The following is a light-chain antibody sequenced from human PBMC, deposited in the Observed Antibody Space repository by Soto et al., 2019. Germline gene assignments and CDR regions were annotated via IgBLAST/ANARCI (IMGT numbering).Light chain of an antibody. Sequence: DIQMTQSPSTLSASVGDRFTITCGASQSISSWLAWYQQKPGKDPKLLIYKASSLESGVPSRFSGSGSGTEFTLTISSLQPDDFATYYCQQYNSYSRTVGQGTKVEIK. CDR1: QSISSW. J-gene: IGKJ1*01. CDR2: KAS. V-gene: IGKV1-5*03. CDR3: QQYNSYSRT.